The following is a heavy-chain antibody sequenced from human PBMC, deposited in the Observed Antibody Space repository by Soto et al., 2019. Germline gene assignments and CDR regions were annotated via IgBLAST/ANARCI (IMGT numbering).Heavy chain of an antibody. Sequence: GGSLRLSCAASGFTVSSNYMSWVRQAPGKGLEWVSVIYSGGSTYYADSAKGGFTISRENSKNTLYLQMNSLRAEDTAVYYCSRDTDDYVWGSYRYDYWGQGTLVTVSS. D-gene: IGHD3-16*02. J-gene: IGHJ4*02. CDR2: IYSGGST. CDR3: SRDTDDYVWGSYRYDY. V-gene: IGHV3-66*01. CDR1: GFTVSSNY.